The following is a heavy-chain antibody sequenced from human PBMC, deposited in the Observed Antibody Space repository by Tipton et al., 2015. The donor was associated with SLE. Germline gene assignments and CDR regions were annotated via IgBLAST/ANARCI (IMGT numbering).Heavy chain of an antibody. CDR3: ARGPLSGIAAAGTIDY. CDR2: IYHSGST. J-gene: IGHJ4*02. Sequence: TLSLTCAVSGYSVSIDYYWGWIRQPPGKGLEWIGSIYHSGSTYYNPSLKSRVTILIDTSKNQFSLKLSSVTAADTAVYYCARGPLSGIAAAGTIDYWGQGTLVTVSS. V-gene: IGHV4-38-2*01. CDR1: GYSVSIDYY. D-gene: IGHD6-13*01.